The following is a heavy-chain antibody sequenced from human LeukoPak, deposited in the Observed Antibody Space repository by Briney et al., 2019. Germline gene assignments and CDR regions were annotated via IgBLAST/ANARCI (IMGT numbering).Heavy chain of an antibody. CDR1: GFTFDDYA. D-gene: IGHD3-22*01. CDR3: AKSSSDHTYYYDSSGYLDY. V-gene: IGHV3-9*01. Sequence: PGRSLRLSCAASGFTFDDYAMHWVRQAPGKGLEWDSGISWNSGSIGYADSVKGRFTISRDNAKNSLYLQMNSLRAEDTALYYCAKSSSDHTYYYDSSGYLDYWGQGTLVTVSS. J-gene: IGHJ4*02. CDR2: ISWNSGSI.